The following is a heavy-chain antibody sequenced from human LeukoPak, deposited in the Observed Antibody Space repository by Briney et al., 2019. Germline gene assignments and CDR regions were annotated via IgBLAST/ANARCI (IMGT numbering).Heavy chain of an antibody. CDR3: ARDRDDFWSGIDY. J-gene: IGHJ4*02. CDR2: ISSSSSYI. Sequence: GGSLRLSXAASGFTFSSYSMNWVRQAPGKGLEGVSSISSSSSYIYYADSVKGRFTISRDNAKNSLYLQMNSLRAEDTAVYYCARDRDDFWSGIDYWGQGTLVTVSS. D-gene: IGHD3-3*01. V-gene: IGHV3-21*01. CDR1: GFTFSSYS.